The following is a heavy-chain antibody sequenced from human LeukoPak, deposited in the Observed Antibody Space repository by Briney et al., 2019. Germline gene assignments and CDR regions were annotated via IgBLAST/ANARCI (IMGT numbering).Heavy chain of an antibody. Sequence: PSETLSLTCTVSGGSISSGDYYWSWIRQPPGKGLEWIGYIYYSGSTYYNPSLKSRVTISVDTSKNQFSLKLSSVTAADTAVYYCARALGGFWSGYYYYFDYWGQGTLVTVSS. J-gene: IGHJ4*02. V-gene: IGHV4-30-4*08. D-gene: IGHD3-3*01. CDR3: ARALGGFWSGYYYYFDY. CDR2: IYYSGST. CDR1: GGSISSGDYY.